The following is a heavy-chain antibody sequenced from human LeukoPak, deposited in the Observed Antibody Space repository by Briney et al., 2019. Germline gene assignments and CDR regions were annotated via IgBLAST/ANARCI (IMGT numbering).Heavy chain of an antibody. J-gene: IGHJ4*02. CDR1: GFTFSSCG. CDR3: ARHRRQSFDY. D-gene: IGHD5-24*01. V-gene: IGHV3-48*04. CDR2: ISSSGSTI. Sequence: GRSLRLSCAASGFTFSSCGMHWVRQAPGKGLEWVSYISSSGSTIYYADSVKGRFTISRDNAKNSLYLQMNSLRAEDTAVYYCARHRRQSFDYWGQGTLVTVSS.